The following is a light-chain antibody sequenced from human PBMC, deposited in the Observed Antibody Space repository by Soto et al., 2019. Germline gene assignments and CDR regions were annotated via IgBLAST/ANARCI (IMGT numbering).Light chain of an antibody. V-gene: IGKV1-27*01. CDR1: SGIGNY. CDR2: GAS. CDR3: QTYNSALIFT. J-gene: IGKJ3*01. Sequence: DIQMTQSPSSLSASVGDRVTITCRASSGIGNYLAWYQQKPGKVPKVLIYGASTLGSGVPSRFIGSGSGTEFTLTISSLQPEDVATYYCQTYNSALIFTFGPGTKVDIK.